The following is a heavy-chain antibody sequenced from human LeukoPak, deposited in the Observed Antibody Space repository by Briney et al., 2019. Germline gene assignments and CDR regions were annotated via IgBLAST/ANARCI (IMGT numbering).Heavy chain of an antibody. J-gene: IGHJ4*02. Sequence: PSGTLSLTCAVSGGSISSSNWWSWVRQPPGKGLEWIGEIYHSGSTNYNPSLKSRVTISVDKSKNQFSLKLSSVTAADTAVYYCAREKYSFGELLYRPGHLDYWGQGTLVTVSS. V-gene: IGHV4-4*02. CDR2: IYHSGST. D-gene: IGHD3-10*01. CDR1: GGSISSSNW. CDR3: AREKYSFGELLYRPGHLDY.